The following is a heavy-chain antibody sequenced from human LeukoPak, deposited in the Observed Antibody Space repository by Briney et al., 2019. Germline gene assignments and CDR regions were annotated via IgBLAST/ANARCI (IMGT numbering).Heavy chain of an antibody. CDR1: GFTFSSYE. CDR3: AKGAEEGVVITSVYYYYMDV. J-gene: IGHJ6*03. Sequence: GGSLRLSCAASGFTFSSYEMNWVRQAPGKGLEWVSYISRSGSTIYYADSVKGRFTISRDNAKNSLYLQMNSLRAEDTAVYYCAKGAEEGVVITSVYYYYMDVWGKGTTVTISS. V-gene: IGHV3-48*03. CDR2: ISRSGSTI. D-gene: IGHD3-22*01.